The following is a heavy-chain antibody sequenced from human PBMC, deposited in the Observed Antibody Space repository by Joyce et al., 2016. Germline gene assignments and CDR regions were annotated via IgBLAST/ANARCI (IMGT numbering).Heavy chain of an antibody. CDR2: IYYSGST. D-gene: IGHD3-22*01. J-gene: IGHJ4*02. CDR1: GGSISSSSYY. V-gene: IGHV4-39*07. CDR3: ARDTYYYGSSGFDY. Sequence: QVQLQESGPGLVKPSETLSLTCTVSGGSISSSSYYWGWIRQPPGKGLEWIGSIYYSGSTYYNPSLKSRVTISVDTSNNHFSLKLNSVTAADTAVYYCARDTYYYGSSGFDYWGQGTLVTVSS.